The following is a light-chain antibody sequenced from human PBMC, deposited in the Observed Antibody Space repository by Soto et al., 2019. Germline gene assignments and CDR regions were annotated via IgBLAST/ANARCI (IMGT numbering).Light chain of an antibody. J-gene: IGLJ3*02. CDR3: SSFTRSSTWV. V-gene: IGLV2-14*01. CDR1: SSDVGAYNF. CDR2: DVN. Sequence: QSALTQPASVSGSPGQSITISCTGTSSDVGAYNFVSWYQQHPGKAPNLMIYDVNNRPSGVSNRFSGSTSGNTASLTISGRQAEDEADYYCSSFTRSSTWVFGGGTKLTVL.